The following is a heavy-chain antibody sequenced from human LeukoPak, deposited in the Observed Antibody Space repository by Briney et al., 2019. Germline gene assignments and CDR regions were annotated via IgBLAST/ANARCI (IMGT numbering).Heavy chain of an antibody. Sequence: SETLSLTCAVHGGSFSGYFWSWIRQPPGKGLEWIGDINHNGGTNYNPSLKSRVTISVDTSKNQFSLRLSSVTAADTAVYYCARARQNPYFEERRRGNWFDPWGQGTLVTVSS. D-gene: IGHD3-9*01. V-gene: IGHV4-34*01. CDR3: ARARQNPYFEERRRGNWFDP. CDR1: GGSFSGYF. J-gene: IGHJ5*02. CDR2: INHNGGT.